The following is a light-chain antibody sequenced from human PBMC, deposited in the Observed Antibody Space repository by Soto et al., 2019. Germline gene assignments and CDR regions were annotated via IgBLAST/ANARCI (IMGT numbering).Light chain of an antibody. Sequence: DIQMTQSPSSLSASVGDRVTITCRASQRISSYLNWYQHKAGRAPKLLILAATSLQSGVPSRFSGSESGTDFTLTISSLQPEDFATYFCQQSFSTPWTFGQGTKVEIK. CDR3: QQSFSTPWT. J-gene: IGKJ1*01. CDR1: QRISSY. V-gene: IGKV1-39*01. CDR2: AAT.